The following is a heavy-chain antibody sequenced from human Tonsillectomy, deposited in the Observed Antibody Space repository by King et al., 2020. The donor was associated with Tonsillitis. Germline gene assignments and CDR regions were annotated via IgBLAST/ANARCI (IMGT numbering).Heavy chain of an antibody. CDR1: GDSVSSISGA. J-gene: IGHJ4*02. Sequence: LLQQSGPGLVKPSQTLSLTCAISGDSVSSISGAWNWIRQSPSRGLEWLGRTYYRTKWYSDYAVSLKSRITINPDTSKNQFSLQLNSVTPEDTAVYYCARENSQWLEYFDYWGQGTLVTVS. CDR2: TYYRTKWYS. V-gene: IGHV6-1*01. CDR3: ARENSQWLEYFDY. D-gene: IGHD6-19*01.